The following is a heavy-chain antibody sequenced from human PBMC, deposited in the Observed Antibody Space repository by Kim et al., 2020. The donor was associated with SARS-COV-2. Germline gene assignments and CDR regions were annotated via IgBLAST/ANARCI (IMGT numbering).Heavy chain of an antibody. D-gene: IGHD5-12*01. CDR1: GFTFSSYA. Sequence: GGSLRLSCAASGFTFSSYAMSWVRQAPGKGLEWVSAISGSGGSTYYADSVKGRFTISRDNSKNTLYLQMNSLRAEDTAVYYCAKSERGWLLRLRFFDYWGQGTLDTVSS. J-gene: IGHJ4*02. CDR2: ISGSGGST. CDR3: AKSERGWLLRLRFFDY. V-gene: IGHV3-23*01.